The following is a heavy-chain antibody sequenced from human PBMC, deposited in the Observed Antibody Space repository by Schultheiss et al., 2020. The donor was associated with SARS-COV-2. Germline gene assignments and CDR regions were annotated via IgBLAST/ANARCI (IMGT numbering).Heavy chain of an antibody. CDR2: FDPEDGET. V-gene: IGHV1-24*01. Sequence: ASVKVSCKVSGYTLTELSMHWVRQAPGKGLEWMGGFDPEDGETIYAQKFQGRVTMTEDTSTDTAYMELSSLRSEDTAVYYCARGFVVVVAPPYYYYGMDVWGQGTTVTVSS. J-gene: IGHJ6*02. CDR3: ARGFVVVVAPPYYYYGMDV. CDR1: GYTLTELS. D-gene: IGHD2-15*01.